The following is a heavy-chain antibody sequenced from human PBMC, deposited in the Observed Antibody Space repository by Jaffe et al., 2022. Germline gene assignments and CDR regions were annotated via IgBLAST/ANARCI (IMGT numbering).Heavy chain of an antibody. V-gene: IGHV3-74*01. CDR1: GFTFSSYW. J-gene: IGHJ3*02. CDR3: ASGYCTGGVCYTEDAFDI. CDR2: INSDGSST. Sequence: EVQLVESGGGLVQPGGSLRLSCAASGFTFSSYWMHWVRQAPGKGLVWVSRINSDGSSTSYADSVKGRFTISRDNAKNTLYLQMNSLRAEDTAVYYCASGYCTGGVCYTEDAFDIWGQGTMVTVSS. D-gene: IGHD2-8*02.